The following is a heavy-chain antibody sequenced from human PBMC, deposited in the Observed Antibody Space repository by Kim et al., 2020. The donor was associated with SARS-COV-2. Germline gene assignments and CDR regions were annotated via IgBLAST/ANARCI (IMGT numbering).Heavy chain of an antibody. CDR3: AREPLITMVRGVKGWFDP. Sequence: SETLSLTCAVYGGSFSGYYWSWIRQPPGKGLEWIGEINHSGSTNYNPSLKSRVTISVDTSKNQFSLKLSSVTAADTAVYYCAREPLITMVRGVKGWFDPWGQGTLAT. D-gene: IGHD3-10*01. V-gene: IGHV4-34*01. CDR1: GGSFSGYY. J-gene: IGHJ5*02. CDR2: INHSGST.